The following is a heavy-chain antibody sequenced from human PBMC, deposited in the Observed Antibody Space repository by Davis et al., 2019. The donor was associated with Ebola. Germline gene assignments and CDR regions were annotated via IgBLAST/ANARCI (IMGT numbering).Heavy chain of an antibody. V-gene: IGHV1-69*13. J-gene: IGHJ3*02. Sequence: SVKVSCKVSGVSINSYAVTWVRQAPGQGLEWVGGIIPVFGTTNYAQKFQGRVTITADESTNAAYMELSSLTFDDTAVYYCGRVNFGSSGGAFDIWGQGTMVTVSS. CDR2: IIPVFGTT. CDR1: GVSINSYA. CDR3: GRVNFGSSGGAFDI. D-gene: IGHD6-6*01.